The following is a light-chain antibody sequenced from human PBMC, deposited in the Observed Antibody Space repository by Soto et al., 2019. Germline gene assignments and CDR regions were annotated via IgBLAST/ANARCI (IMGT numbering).Light chain of an antibody. J-gene: IGKJ3*01. CDR3: QSYDSTLSARYV. Sequence: EVVMTQSPATLSVSPGEGVTLSCRASQGIGDTLAWYQHKPGQTPRLLIYDTSTRATGVPARFSGSRSGTSASLAITGLQAEDEGDYYCQSYDSTLSARYVFGTGT. CDR2: DTS. CDR1: QGIGDT. V-gene: IGKV3-15*01.